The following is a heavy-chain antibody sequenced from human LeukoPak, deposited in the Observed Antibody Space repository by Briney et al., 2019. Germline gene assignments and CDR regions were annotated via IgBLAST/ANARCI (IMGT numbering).Heavy chain of an antibody. V-gene: IGHV1-8*03. Sequence: ASVKVSCKASGYTFTSYDINWVRQATGQGLEWMGWMNPNSGNTGYAQKFQGRVTITRNTSISTAYMELSSLRSEDTAVYYCARRYSNGWYFDYWGQGTLVTVSS. CDR2: MNPNSGNT. D-gene: IGHD6-19*01. J-gene: IGHJ4*02. CDR3: ARRYSNGWYFDY. CDR1: GYTFTSYD.